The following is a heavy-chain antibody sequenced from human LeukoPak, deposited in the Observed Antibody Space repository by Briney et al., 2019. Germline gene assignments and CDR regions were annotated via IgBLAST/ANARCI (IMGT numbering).Heavy chain of an antibody. J-gene: IGHJ4*02. CDR1: GFTFSNYA. Sequence: PGGSLRLSCAASGFTFSNYAMTWVRQAPGKGLEWVSVISGNSVITYYADSVKGRFTISRDNSKNTLYLQMNSLRAEDTAVYYCAKAPKGSCRGAFCYSFDFWAQGILVVVSS. D-gene: IGHD2-15*01. CDR3: AKAPKGSCRGAFCYSFDF. V-gene: IGHV3-23*01. CDR2: ISGNSVIT.